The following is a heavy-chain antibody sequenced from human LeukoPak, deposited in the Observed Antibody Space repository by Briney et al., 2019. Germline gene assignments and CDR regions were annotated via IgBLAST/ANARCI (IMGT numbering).Heavy chain of an antibody. CDR3: ARGHDYSLYYYMDV. CDR2: IYSSGST. V-gene: IGHV4-59*01. Sequence: KPSETLSLTCAVYGGSFSGYYWNWIRQPPGKGLEWIGRIYSSGSTNYSPSLKSRVTISVDTSKNQFSLKLSSVTAADTAVYYCARGHDYSLYYYMDVWGKGTTVTISS. D-gene: IGHD4-11*01. CDR1: GGSFSGYY. J-gene: IGHJ6*03.